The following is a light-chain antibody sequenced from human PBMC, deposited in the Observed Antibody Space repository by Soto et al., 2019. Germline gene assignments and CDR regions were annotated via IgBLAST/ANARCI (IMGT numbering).Light chain of an antibody. CDR2: GAS. CDR1: RSISSY. V-gene: IGKV1-39*01. Sequence: EIQMTQSPSSMSASVGDRVTISCRASRSISSYLIWYQQKPGKAPQLLIYGASTLQSGVSSRFSGSGYGTDLTLTITNLQPEDFATYYCQQSYSSPRTFGQGTEVEIK. CDR3: QQSYSSPRT. J-gene: IGKJ2*02.